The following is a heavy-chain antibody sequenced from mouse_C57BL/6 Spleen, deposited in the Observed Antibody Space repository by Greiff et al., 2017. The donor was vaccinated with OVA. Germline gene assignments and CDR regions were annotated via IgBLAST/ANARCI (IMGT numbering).Heavy chain of an antibody. J-gene: IGHJ4*01. Sequence: VQGVESGPGLVQPSQSLSITCTVSGFSLTSYGVHWVRQSPGKGLEWLGVIWRGGSTDYNAAFMSRLSITKDNSKSQVFFKMNSLQADDTAIYYCAKGELGKYYYAMDYWGQGTSVTVSS. D-gene: IGHD4-1*01. CDR3: AKGELGKYYYAMDY. CDR2: IWRGGST. CDR1: GFSLTSYG. V-gene: IGHV2-5*01.